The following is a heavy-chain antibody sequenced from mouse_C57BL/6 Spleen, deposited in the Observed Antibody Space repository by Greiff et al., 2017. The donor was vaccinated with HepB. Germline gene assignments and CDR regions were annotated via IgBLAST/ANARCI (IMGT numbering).Heavy chain of an antibody. Sequence: VQLQQPGAELVKPWASVKLSCKASGYTFTSYWMHWVKQRPGQGLEWIGMIHPNSGSTNYNEKFKSKATLTVDKSSSTAYMQLSSPTSEDSAVYYCARKDWDGAFDYWGQGTTLTVSS. D-gene: IGHD4-1*01. V-gene: IGHV1-64*01. CDR2: IHPNSGST. J-gene: IGHJ2*01. CDR3: ARKDWDGAFDY. CDR1: GYTFTSYW.